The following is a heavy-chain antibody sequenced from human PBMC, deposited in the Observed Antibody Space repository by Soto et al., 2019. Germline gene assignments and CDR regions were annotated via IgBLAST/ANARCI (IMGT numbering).Heavy chain of an antibody. J-gene: IGHJ6*02. D-gene: IGHD6-6*01. Sequence: ESLTISCQGSGYSFASYWIGLVRQMPGKDLEWMGIIYPGDSDTRYSPSFQGQVTISADKSLRTAYLQWTSLKASDTALYYCARTRSFTLGFYYDGTDVWGQGTTVTVSS. V-gene: IGHV5-51*01. CDR3: ARTRSFTLGFYYDGTDV. CDR2: IYPGDSDT. CDR1: GYSFASYW.